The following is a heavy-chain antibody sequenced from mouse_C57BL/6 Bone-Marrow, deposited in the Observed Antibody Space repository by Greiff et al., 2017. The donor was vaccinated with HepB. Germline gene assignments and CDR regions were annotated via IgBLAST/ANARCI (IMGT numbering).Heavy chain of an antibody. CDR3: ASLNYGSSFYAMDY. D-gene: IGHD1-1*01. J-gene: IGHJ4*01. V-gene: IGHV5-17*01. Sequence: EVKVVESGGGLVKPGGSLKLSCAASGFTFSDYGMHWVRQAPEKGLEWVAYISSGSSTIYYADTVKGRFTISRDNAKNTLFLQMTSLRSEDTAMYYCASLNYGSSFYAMDYWGQGTSVTVSS. CDR2: ISSGSSTI. CDR1: GFTFSDYG.